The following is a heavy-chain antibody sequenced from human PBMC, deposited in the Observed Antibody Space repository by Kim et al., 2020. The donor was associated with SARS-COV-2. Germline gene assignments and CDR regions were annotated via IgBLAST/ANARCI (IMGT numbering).Heavy chain of an antibody. J-gene: IGHJ6*02. CDR3: ARVTSGLHSTVTMVRGVISISGGMDV. CDR1: GYTFTSYA. D-gene: IGHD3-10*01. CDR2: INAGNGNT. V-gene: IGHV1-3*01. Sequence: ASVKVSCKASGYTFTSYAMHWVRQAPGQRLEWMGWINAGNGNTKYSQKFQGRVTITRDTSASTAYMELSSLRSEDTAVYYCARVTSGLHSTVTMVRGVISISGGMDVWGQGTTVTVSS.